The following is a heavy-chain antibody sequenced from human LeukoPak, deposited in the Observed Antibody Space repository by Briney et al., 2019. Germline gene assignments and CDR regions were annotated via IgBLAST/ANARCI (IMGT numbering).Heavy chain of an antibody. J-gene: IGHJ4*02. D-gene: IGHD3-10*01. Sequence: PSETLSLTCTVSGGSISSGGYYWMHWVRQAPGKGLVWVSRINSDGSSTSYADSVKGRFTISRDNAKNTLYLQMNSLRAEDTAVYYCARVRDDCFDYWGQGTLVTVSS. CDR2: INSDGSST. CDR1: GGSISSGGYYW. V-gene: IGHV3-74*01. CDR3: ARVRDDCFDY.